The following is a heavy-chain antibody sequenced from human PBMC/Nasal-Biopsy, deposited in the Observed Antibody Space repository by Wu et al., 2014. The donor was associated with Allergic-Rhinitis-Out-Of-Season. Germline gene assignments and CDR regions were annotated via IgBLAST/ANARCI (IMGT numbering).Heavy chain of an antibody. Sequence: GAEVKKPGESLKISCQASGFSFTSKWIGWVRQMPGKGLEWMGMIYPDDSDARYSPSFEGQVIISADKSISTAYLQWSSLKASDSAMYFCARTTSSYSGRPLMDFWGQGTLVTVSS. D-gene: IGHD1-26*01. CDR1: GFSFTSKW. J-gene: IGHJ4*02. CDR3: ARTTSSYSGRPLMDF. CDR2: IYPDDSDA. V-gene: IGHV5-51*01.